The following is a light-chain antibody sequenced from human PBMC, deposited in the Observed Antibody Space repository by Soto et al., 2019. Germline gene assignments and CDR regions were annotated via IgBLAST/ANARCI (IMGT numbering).Light chain of an antibody. CDR1: QSDSSRY. J-gene: IGKJ1*01. Sequence: ELVLTHSPGTLPFAPGERATLSCRDSQSDSSRYLAWYQQKPGQAPRLLIYGACIRATGNPDRFSGSGSGTDFTLTSSRLETEDCEVYYCHHYGSSPPWTFGQGTKVEIK. CDR3: HHYGSSPPWT. CDR2: GAC. V-gene: IGKV3-20*01.